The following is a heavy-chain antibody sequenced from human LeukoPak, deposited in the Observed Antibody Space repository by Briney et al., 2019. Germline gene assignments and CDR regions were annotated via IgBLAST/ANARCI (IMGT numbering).Heavy chain of an antibody. CDR3: ARDPGYCSGTSCYMTNWFDP. J-gene: IGHJ5*02. CDR1: GYTFTSYG. Sequence: ASVKVSCKASGYTFTSYGISWVRQAPGQGLEWMGWISAYNGNTNYAQKLQGRVTMTTDTSTSTAYMELRSLRSDDTAVYYCARDPGYCSGTSCYMTNWFDPWGQGTLVTVSS. D-gene: IGHD2-2*02. V-gene: IGHV1-18*01. CDR2: ISAYNGNT.